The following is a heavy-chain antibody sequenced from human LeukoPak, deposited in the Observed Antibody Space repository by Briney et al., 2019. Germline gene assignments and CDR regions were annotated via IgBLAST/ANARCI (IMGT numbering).Heavy chain of an antibody. Sequence: KPLETLSLTCTVSGGSISSSSYYWGWIRQPPGKGLEWIGSIYYSGSTYYNPSLKSRVTISVDTSKNQFSLKLSSVTAADTAVYYCARQEGYQLLFNYWGQGALVTVSS. CDR2: IYYSGST. D-gene: IGHD2-2*01. CDR3: ARQEGYQLLFNY. J-gene: IGHJ4*02. CDR1: GGSISSSSYY. V-gene: IGHV4-39*01.